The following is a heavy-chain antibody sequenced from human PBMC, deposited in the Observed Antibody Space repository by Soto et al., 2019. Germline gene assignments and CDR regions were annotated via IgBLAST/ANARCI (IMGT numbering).Heavy chain of an antibody. J-gene: IGHJ4*02. CDR2: IYHTGIT. Sequence: SETLSLTCTVSGGSISRYYWSWIRQPPGKGLEWIGDIYHTGITSYSPSLEGRLTISMDKSQNQISLTLTSVTAADTAVYYCARGAPEAWELLKFWGQGTPVTVSS. CDR1: GGSISRYY. CDR3: ARGAPEAWELLKF. D-gene: IGHD1-26*01. V-gene: IGHV4-59*12.